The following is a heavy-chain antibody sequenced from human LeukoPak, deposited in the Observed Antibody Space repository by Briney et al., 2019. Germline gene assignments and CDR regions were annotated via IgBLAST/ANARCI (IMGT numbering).Heavy chain of an antibody. CDR2: ISGSGGST. CDR3: AKDSSIHLNYDFWSGYSRFDY. V-gene: IGHV3-23*01. Sequence: GGSLRLSCAASGFTFSSYAMSWVRQAPGKGLGSVSAISGSGGSTYYADSVQGRFTISRDNSKNTLYLQMNSLRAEDTAVYYCAKDSSIHLNYDFWSGYSRFDYWGQGTLVTVSS. J-gene: IGHJ4*02. D-gene: IGHD3-3*01. CDR1: GFTFSSYA.